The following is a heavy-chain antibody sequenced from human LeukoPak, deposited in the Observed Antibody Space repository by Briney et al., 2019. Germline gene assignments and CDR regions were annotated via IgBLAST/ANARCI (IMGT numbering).Heavy chain of an antibody. V-gene: IGHV3-30*03. CDR2: ISSDGSIK. CDR1: KFTFSHYG. Sequence: GGSLRLSCTASKFTFSHYGMQWVRQAPGKGLEWVAVISSDGSIKVYADSVKGRFTLSRDNSINTVDLQMNSLRAEDTAVYYCARDSLPYGDYVGGLGYYFDYWGQGTLVTVSS. D-gene: IGHD4-17*01. CDR3: ARDSLPYGDYVGGLGYYFDY. J-gene: IGHJ4*02.